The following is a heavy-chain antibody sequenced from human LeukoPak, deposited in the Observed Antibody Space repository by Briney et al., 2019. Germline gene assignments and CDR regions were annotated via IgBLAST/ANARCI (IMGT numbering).Heavy chain of an antibody. CDR2: ISRSGTST. D-gene: IGHD4-23*01. CDR1: GFTFSSFE. V-gene: IGHV3-48*03. CDR3: ARMITVATPFDY. J-gene: IGHJ4*02. Sequence: PGGSLRLSCAASGFTFSSFEMNWVRQAPGKGLEWVSFISRSGTSTYHADSVKGRFTISRDNAKSSLYLQMNSLRAEDTAVYYCARMITVATPFDYWGQGTLVTVSS.